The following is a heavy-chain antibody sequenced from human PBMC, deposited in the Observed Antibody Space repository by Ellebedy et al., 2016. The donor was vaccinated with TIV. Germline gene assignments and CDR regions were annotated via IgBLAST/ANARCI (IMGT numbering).Heavy chain of an antibody. CDR1: GFSFGSYE. Sequence: GESLKISCVASGFSFGSYEMNWVRQAPGKGLEWVSYISSSAGTIYYADSVKGRFTISRDNAKKSLYLQMNILRAEDTAVYYCANILDWYFDLWGRGTLVTVSS. J-gene: IGHJ2*01. CDR3: ANILDWYFDL. V-gene: IGHV3-48*03. CDR2: ISSSAGTI.